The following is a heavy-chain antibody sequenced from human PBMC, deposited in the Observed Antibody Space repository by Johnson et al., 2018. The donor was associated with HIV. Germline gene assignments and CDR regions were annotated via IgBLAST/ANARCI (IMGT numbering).Heavy chain of an antibody. V-gene: IGHV3-66*02. D-gene: IGHD1-26*01. CDR3: ARPWGGSSSGAFDI. CDR2: IYSGGRT. J-gene: IGHJ3*02. Sequence: VQLVESGGGLVQPGGSLRLSCAASGFSVSNNYMSWVRQAPGKGLEWVSVIYSGGRTYYADSVKGRFTISRDNSRNTVYLQMSGLRSEDTAIYYCARPWGGSSSGAFDIWGQGTMVTVSS. CDR1: GFSVSNNY.